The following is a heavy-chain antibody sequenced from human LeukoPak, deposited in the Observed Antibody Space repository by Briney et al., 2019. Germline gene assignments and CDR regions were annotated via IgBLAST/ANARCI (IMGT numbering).Heavy chain of an antibody. CDR1: GGTFSSYA. V-gene: IGHV1-69*04. Sequence: SVKVSCKASGGTFSSYAISWVRQAPGQGLEWIGRIIPILGIANYAQKFQGRVTITADKSTSTAYMELSSLRSEDTAVYYCAGIDYYDSSGPYYFDYWGQGTLVTVSS. J-gene: IGHJ4*02. CDR3: AGIDYYDSSGPYYFDY. CDR2: IIPILGIA. D-gene: IGHD3-22*01.